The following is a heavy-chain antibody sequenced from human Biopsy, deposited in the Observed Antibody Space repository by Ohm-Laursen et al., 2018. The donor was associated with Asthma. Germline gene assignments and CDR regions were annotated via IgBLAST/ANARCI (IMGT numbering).Heavy chain of an antibody. Sequence: TLSLTCSLSSGSGGYMRRGNYYWGWIRQPPGKGLEWIGRIHYSGTTFYNPSLESRVTVSAYTPKNHFSLKLTSVTAADTAVYYCVRGSSSWHHGPFHYYYGLDVWGQGTTATVSS. CDR3: VRGSSSWHHGPFHYYYGLDV. V-gene: IGHV4-39*01. J-gene: IGHJ6*02. D-gene: IGHD6-13*01. CDR2: IHYSGTT. CDR1: SGSGGYMRRGNYY.